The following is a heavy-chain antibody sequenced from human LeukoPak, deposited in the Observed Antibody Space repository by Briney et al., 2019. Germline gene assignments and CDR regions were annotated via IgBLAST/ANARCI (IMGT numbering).Heavy chain of an antibody. CDR1: GGSISSSSYY. D-gene: IGHD1-26*01. V-gene: IGHV4-39*01. Sequence: SETLSLTCTVSGGSISSSSYYWGWIRQPPGKRLEWIGSIYYSGSTYYNPSLKSRVTISVDTSKNQFSLKLSSVTAADTAMYFCVKSGGYGLIDYWGQGTLVTVSS. CDR3: VKSGGYGLIDY. J-gene: IGHJ4*02. CDR2: IYYSGST.